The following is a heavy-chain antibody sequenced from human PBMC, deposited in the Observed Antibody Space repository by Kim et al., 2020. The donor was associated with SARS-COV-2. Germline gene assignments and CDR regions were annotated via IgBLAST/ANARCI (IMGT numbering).Heavy chain of an antibody. CDR3: ARAHVTEYYDFWSGEDDAFDI. J-gene: IGHJ3*02. CDR1: GGSISSGGYY. V-gene: IGHV4-31*03. CDR2: IYYSGST. Sequence: SETLSLTCTVSGGSISSGGYYWSWIRQHPGKGLEWIGYIYYSGSTYYNPSLKSRVTISVDTSKNQFSLKLSSVTAADTAVYYCARAHVTEYYDFWSGEDDAFDIWGQGTMVTVSS. D-gene: IGHD3-3*01.